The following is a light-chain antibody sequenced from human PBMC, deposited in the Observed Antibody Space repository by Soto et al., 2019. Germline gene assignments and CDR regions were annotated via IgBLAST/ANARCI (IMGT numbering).Light chain of an antibody. Sequence: DIQMTQSPSTLSASVGDRVTITCRASQSISTWLAWYQQKPGKAPKLLIYKASSLQSGVPSRFSGSGSGTEFTLTISSLQPDDFATYYCQQYNSYLTLTFGQGTKVEIK. CDR3: QQYNSYLTLT. J-gene: IGKJ1*01. CDR2: KAS. V-gene: IGKV1-5*03. CDR1: QSISTW.